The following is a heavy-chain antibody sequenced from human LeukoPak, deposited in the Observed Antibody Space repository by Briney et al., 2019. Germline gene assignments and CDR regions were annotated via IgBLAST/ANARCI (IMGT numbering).Heavy chain of an antibody. Sequence: ASVKVSCKASGYTFTNYDINWVRQAAGQGLEWMGWMTPNSGDTNYAQKFQGRVTMTTDTSTSTAYMELRSLRSDDTAVYFCARDMSQTFDYWGQGTLVTVSS. D-gene: IGHD3-10*02. V-gene: IGHV1-18*01. CDR3: ARDMSQTFDY. J-gene: IGHJ4*02. CDR1: GYTFTNYD. CDR2: MTPNSGDT.